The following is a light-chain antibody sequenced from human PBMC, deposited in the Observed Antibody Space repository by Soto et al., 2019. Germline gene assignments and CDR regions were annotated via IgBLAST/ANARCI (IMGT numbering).Light chain of an antibody. Sequence: DLQMTQSPSSLSASVGDRVTITCRASQSIVNYLNWYQQKPGKAPKFLIYAASNLQSGVPSRFSGSGSGTDFTLTINSLQPEDFATYYCQQSYNTPQTFGGGTKVEIK. J-gene: IGKJ4*01. CDR3: QQSYNTPQT. CDR2: AAS. CDR1: QSIVNY. V-gene: IGKV1-39*01.